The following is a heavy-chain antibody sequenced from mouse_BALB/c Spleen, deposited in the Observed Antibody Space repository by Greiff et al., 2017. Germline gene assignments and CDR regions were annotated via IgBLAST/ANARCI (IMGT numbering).Heavy chain of an antibody. J-gene: IGHJ2*01. CDR3: ASSYGSSYLDY. D-gene: IGHD1-1*01. CDR1: GFTFSSFG. Sequence: DVMLVESGGGLVQPGGSRKLSCAASGFTFSSFGMHWVRQAPEKGLEWVAYISSGSSTIYYADTVKGRFTISRDNPKNTLFLQMTSLRSEDTAMYYCASSYGSSYLDYWGQGTTLTVSS. V-gene: IGHV5-17*02. CDR2: ISSGSSTI.